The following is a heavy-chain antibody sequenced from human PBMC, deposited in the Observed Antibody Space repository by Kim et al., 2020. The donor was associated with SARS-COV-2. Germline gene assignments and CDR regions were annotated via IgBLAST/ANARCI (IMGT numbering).Heavy chain of an antibody. J-gene: IGHJ4*02. CDR3: ARSRDPVAARFPVDY. Sequence: ASVKVSCKASGYTFTSYGISWVRQAPGQGLEWMGWISAYNGNTNYAQKLQGRVTMTTDTSTSTAYMELRSLRSDDTAVYYCARSRDPVAARFPVDYWGQGTLVTVSS. CDR2: ISAYNGNT. D-gene: IGHD6-13*01. V-gene: IGHV1-18*04. CDR1: GYTFTSYG.